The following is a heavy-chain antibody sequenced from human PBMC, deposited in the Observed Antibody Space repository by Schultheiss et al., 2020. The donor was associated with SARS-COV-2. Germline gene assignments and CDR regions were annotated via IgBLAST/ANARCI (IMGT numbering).Heavy chain of an antibody. Sequence: GGSLRLSCAASGFTVSSNYMSWVRQAPGKGLEWVSSISSSSSYIYYADSVKGRFTISRDNAKNSLYLQMNSLRAEDTAVYYCARDRAPGYSSSWYDYWGQGTLVTVSS. CDR1: GFTVSSNY. D-gene: IGHD6-13*01. V-gene: IGHV3-21*01. CDR2: ISSSSSYI. J-gene: IGHJ4*02. CDR3: ARDRAPGYSSSWYDY.